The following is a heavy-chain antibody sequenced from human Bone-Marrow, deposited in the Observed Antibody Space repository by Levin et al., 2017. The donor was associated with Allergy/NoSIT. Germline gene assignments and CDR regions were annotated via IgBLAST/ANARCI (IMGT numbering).Heavy chain of an antibody. CDR3: ARDPGYNYSNDYYMDV. V-gene: IGHV4-30-4*01. Sequence: SETLSLTCIVSGGSFSSGDYYWSWIRQPPGKGLEWIGYISYSGSTSYNPSLKSRLTISVDTSKNQFSLKLRSVTAADTAVYYCARDPGYNYSNDYYMDVWGKGTTVTVSS. CDR2: ISYSGST. J-gene: IGHJ6*03. D-gene: IGHD5-18*01. CDR1: GGSFSSGDYY.